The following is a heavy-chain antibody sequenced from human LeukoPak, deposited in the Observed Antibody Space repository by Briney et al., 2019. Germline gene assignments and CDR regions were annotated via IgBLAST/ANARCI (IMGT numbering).Heavy chain of an antibody. CDR3: AKAIYDILTGRVMDV. CDR2: ISGSGGST. D-gene: IGHD3-9*01. Sequence: GGSLRLSCAASGFTFSSYAMSWVRQAPGKGLEWVSAISGSGGSTYYADSVKGRFTISRDNSKNTLYLQMNSLRAEDTAVYYCAKAIYDILTGRVMDVWGQGTTVTVSS. J-gene: IGHJ6*02. CDR1: GFTFSSYA. V-gene: IGHV3-23*01.